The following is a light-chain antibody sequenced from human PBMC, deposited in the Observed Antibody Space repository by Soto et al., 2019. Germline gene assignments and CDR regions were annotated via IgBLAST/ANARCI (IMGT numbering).Light chain of an antibody. J-gene: IGKJ1*01. V-gene: IGKV3-20*01. CDR1: QSLSSN. Sequence: IMLTQAPGTLSVSPGERASLSCRASQSLSSNVAWYQQKPGQAPRLLIYGASSRATGIPDRFSGSGSGTDLTLTISRLEPEDFAVYYCQQYGSSSWKFG. CDR3: QQYGSSSWK. CDR2: GAS.